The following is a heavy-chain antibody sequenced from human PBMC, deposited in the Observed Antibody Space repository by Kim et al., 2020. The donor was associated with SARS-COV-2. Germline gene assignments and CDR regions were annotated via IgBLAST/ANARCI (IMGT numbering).Heavy chain of an antibody. D-gene: IGHD6-19*01. J-gene: IGHJ6*02. V-gene: IGHV3-13*01. Sequence: YPGSVKGRFTISRENAKNSLYLQMNSLRAGDTAVYYCARGDSSGWYGMDVWDQGTTVTVSS. CDR3: ARGDSSGWYGMDV.